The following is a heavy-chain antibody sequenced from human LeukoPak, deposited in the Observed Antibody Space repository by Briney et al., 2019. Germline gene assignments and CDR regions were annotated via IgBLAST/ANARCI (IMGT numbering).Heavy chain of an antibody. CDR3: ARLDSSGYYLGDLDY. CDR2: ISAYNGNT. Sequence: ASVKVSCKASGYTLTSYGISWVRQAPGQGLEWMGWISAYNGNTNYAQKLQGRVTMTTDTSTSTAYMELRSLRSDDTAVYYCARLDSSGYYLGDLDYWGQGTLVTVSS. J-gene: IGHJ4*02. D-gene: IGHD3-22*01. V-gene: IGHV1-18*01. CDR1: GYTLTSYG.